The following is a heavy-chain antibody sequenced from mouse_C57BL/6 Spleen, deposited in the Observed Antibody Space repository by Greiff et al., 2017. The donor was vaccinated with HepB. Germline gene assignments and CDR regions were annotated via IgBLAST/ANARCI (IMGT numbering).Heavy chain of an antibody. J-gene: IGHJ2*01. D-gene: IGHD3-3*01. Sequence: QVQLQQPGTELVKPGASVKLSCKASGYTFTSYWMHWVKQRPGQGLEWIGNINPSNGGTNYNEKFKSKATLTVDKASSTAYMQLSSLTSEDTAVYYCARLGDCVYYFDDWGQGTTLTVSS. CDR3: ARLGDCVYYFDD. CDR2: INPSNGGT. CDR1: GYTFTSYW. V-gene: IGHV1-53*01.